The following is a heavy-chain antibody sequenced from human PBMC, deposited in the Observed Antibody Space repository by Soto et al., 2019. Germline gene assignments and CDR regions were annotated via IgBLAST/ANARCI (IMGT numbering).Heavy chain of an antibody. D-gene: IGHD2-15*01. J-gene: IGHJ4*02. CDR3: ARDRRYCSGGSCFYFDY. V-gene: IGHV3-66*01. Sequence: EVQLVESGGGLVQPGGSLRLSCAASGFTVSSNYMSWVRQAPGKGLEWVSVIYSGGSTYYADSVMGRFTISRDNSKNTLYLQMNSLRAEDTAVYYCARDRRYCSGGSCFYFDYWGQGTLVTVSS. CDR2: IYSGGST. CDR1: GFTVSSNY.